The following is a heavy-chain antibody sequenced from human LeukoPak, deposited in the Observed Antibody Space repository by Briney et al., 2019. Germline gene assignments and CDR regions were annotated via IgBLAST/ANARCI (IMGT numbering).Heavy chain of an antibody. CDR2: INSDGSSA. CDR1: GFTFSSYW. CDR3: ARDDAGYSYDPRGWFDP. J-gene: IGHJ5*02. Sequence: GGSLRLSCAASGFTFSSYWMHWVRQAPGKGLVWVSRINSDGSSASYADSVKGRFTISRDNAKNTLYLQMNSLRAEDTAVYYCARDDAGYSYDPRGWFDPWGQGTLVTVSS. V-gene: IGHV3-74*01. D-gene: IGHD5-18*01.